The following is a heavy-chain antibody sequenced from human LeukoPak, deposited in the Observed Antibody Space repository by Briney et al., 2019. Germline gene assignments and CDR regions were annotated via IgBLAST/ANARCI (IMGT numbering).Heavy chain of an antibody. CDR1: GFTFSSYA. CDR3: ARDRPLYGDHPTGLDY. V-gene: IGHV3-30-3*01. D-gene: IGHD4-17*01. CDR2: ISYDGSNK. J-gene: IGHJ4*02. Sequence: GGSLRLSCAASGFTFSSYAMHWVRQAPGKGLEWVAVISYDGSNKYYADSVKGRFTISRDNSKNTLYLQMNSLRAEDTAVYYCARDRPLYGDHPTGLDYWGQGTLVTVSS.